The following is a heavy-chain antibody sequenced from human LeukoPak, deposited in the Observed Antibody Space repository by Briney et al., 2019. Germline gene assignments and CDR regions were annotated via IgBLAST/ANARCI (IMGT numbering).Heavy chain of an antibody. V-gene: IGHV3-15*06. D-gene: IGHD6-13*01. Sequence: GGSLRLSCAASGFTFSNAWMSWVRQAPGKGLEWVGGIKSKTDGGTTNYAAPVKGRFTISRDDSKNTLYLQMNSLKTEDTAVYYCTTVYSSSWDEYFQHWGQGTLVTVSS. CDR1: GFTFSNAW. CDR3: TTVYSSSWDEYFQH. J-gene: IGHJ1*01. CDR2: IKSKTDGGTT.